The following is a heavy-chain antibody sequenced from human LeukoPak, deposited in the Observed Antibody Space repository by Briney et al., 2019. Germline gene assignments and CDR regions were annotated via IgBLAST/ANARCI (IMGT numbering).Heavy chain of an antibody. J-gene: IGHJ4*02. CDR3: ARPEVLPDFYDTSGGFDY. D-gene: IGHD3-22*01. CDR2: IHYSGST. V-gene: IGHV4-59*01. CDR1: GGSISSYY. Sequence: SETLSLTCTVSGGSISSYYWSWIRQPPGKGLEWIGYIHYSGSTNYNPSLKSRVTISVDTSKNQFSLKLSSVTAADTAVYYCARPEVLPDFYDTSGGFDYWGQGTLVTVSS.